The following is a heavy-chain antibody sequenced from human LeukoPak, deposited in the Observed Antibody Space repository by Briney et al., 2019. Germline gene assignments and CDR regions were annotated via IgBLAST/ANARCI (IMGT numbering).Heavy chain of an antibody. D-gene: IGHD7-27*01. J-gene: IGHJ3*02. CDR1: GFTFDDYA. CDR3: AKDLGKTPDAFDI. Sequence: GGSLRLSCAASGFTFDDYAMHWVRQAPGKGLEWVSGISWNSGSIGYADSVKGRFAISRDNAKNSLYLQMNSLRAEDMALYYCAKDLGKTPDAFDIWGQGTMVTVSS. V-gene: IGHV3-9*03. CDR2: ISWNSGSI.